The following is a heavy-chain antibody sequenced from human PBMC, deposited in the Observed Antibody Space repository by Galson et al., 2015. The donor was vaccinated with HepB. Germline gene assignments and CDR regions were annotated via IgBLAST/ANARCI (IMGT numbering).Heavy chain of an antibody. V-gene: IGHV3-30-3*01. J-gene: IGHJ3*02. D-gene: IGHD3-16*01. Sequence: SLRLSCAASGFSFSNYVMYWVRQAPGKGLEWVAVISKDGSTKYYAESVKGRFTISRDNSKNTVSLQMNSLTSDDTAVYYCATEPSSGVWGTHGFDMWGRGTLVTVSS. CDR3: ATEPSSGVWGTHGFDM. CDR1: GFSFSNYV. CDR2: ISKDGSTK.